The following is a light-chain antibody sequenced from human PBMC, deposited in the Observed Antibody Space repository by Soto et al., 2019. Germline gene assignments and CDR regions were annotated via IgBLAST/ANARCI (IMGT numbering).Light chain of an antibody. J-gene: IGKJ5*01. V-gene: IGKV3-15*01. CDR1: ESVRRN. CDR2: GAS. CDR3: QQYYYWPTLT. Sequence: EIVLTQSPATLSVPPGDRATLSCRASESVRRNLAWYQQKPGQAPRLLIYGASIRDADIPARFSGSGSGTEFTLTISTLQSEEFAVYYCQQYYYWPTLTFGQGTRLE.